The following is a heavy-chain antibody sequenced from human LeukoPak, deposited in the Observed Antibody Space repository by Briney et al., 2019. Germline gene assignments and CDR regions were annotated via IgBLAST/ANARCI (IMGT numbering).Heavy chain of an antibody. CDR3: ARTRPMEWLRFSESWFDP. Sequence: GESLKISCKGSGYSFTSYWIGWVRQMPGKGLEWMGIIYPGDSDTRYSPSFQGQVTISADKSISTAYLQWSSLKASDTAMYYRARTRPMEWLRFSESWFDPWGQGTLVTVSS. J-gene: IGHJ5*02. D-gene: IGHD5-12*01. CDR1: GYSFTSYW. CDR2: IYPGDSDT. V-gene: IGHV5-51*01.